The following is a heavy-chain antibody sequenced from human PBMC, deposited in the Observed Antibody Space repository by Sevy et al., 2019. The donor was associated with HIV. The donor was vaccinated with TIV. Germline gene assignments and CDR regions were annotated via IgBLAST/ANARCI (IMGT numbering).Heavy chain of an antibody. CDR1: GGSISSYY. D-gene: IGHD5-12*01. CDR2: IYYSGST. Sequence: SDTLSLTCTVSGGSISSYYWSWIRQPPGKGLEWIGYIYYSGSTNYNPSLKSRVTISVDTSKNQFSLKLSSVTAADTAVYYCARGKGYSGYDYYFDYWGQGTLVTVSS. CDR3: ARGKGYSGYDYYFDY. V-gene: IGHV4-59*01. J-gene: IGHJ4*02.